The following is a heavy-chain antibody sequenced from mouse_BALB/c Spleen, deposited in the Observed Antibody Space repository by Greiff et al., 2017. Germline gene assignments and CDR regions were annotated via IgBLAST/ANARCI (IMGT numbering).Heavy chain of an antibody. CDR2: IRLKSNNYAT. V-gene: IGHV6-6*02. D-gene: IGHD2-1*01. Sequence: EVKLVESGGGLVQPGGSMKLSCVASGFTFSNYWMNWVRQSPEKGLEWVAEIRLKSNNYATHYAESVKGRFTISRDDSKSSVYLQMNNLRAEDTGIYYCTRRGNSYFDYWGQGTTLTVSS. J-gene: IGHJ2*01. CDR3: TRRGNSYFDY. CDR1: GFTFSNYW.